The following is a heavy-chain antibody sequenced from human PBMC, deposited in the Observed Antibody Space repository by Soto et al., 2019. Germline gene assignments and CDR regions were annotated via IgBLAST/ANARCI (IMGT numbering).Heavy chain of an antibody. J-gene: IGHJ6*02. V-gene: IGHV1-24*01. CDR2: FDPEDDET. CDR3: APPGLSSGWYDYYYGMDV. CDR1: GYTLTELS. Sequence: ASVSVSCKVSGYTLTELSIHWVRQAPGKGLEWMGGFDPEDDETIYAQKLQGRVTMTEDTSTDTAYMEVSSLRSEDTAVYYCAPPGLSSGWYDYYYGMDVWIQGTTVTVSS. D-gene: IGHD6-19*01.